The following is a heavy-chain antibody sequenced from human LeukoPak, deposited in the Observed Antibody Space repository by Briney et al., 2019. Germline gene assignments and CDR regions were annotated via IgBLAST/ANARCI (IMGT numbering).Heavy chain of an antibody. CDR3: ARERNSGSYFYNWFDP. CDR1: GYTFTGYY. D-gene: IGHD1-26*01. CDR2: INPNSGGT. J-gene: IGHJ5*02. Sequence: GESLKISCKASGYTFTGYYMHWVRQAPGQGLEWMGWINPNSGGTNYAQKFQGRVTMTRDTSISTAYMELSRLRSDDTAVYYCARERNSGSYFYNWFDPWGQGTLVTVSS. V-gene: IGHV1-2*02.